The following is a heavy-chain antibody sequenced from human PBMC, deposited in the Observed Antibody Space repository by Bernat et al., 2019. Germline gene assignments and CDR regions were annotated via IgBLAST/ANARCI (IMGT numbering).Heavy chain of an antibody. Sequence: QVQLVESGGGVVQPGRSLRLSCAASGFTFSSYGMHWVRQAPGKGLEWVAVISYDGSNKYYADSVKGRFTISRDNSKNTLYLQMNSLRAEDTAVYYGAKDRGGIMGYWGQGTLVTVSS. CDR1: GFTFSSYG. CDR3: AKDRGGIMGY. CDR2: ISYDGSNK. V-gene: IGHV3-30*18. J-gene: IGHJ4*02. D-gene: IGHD1-26*01.